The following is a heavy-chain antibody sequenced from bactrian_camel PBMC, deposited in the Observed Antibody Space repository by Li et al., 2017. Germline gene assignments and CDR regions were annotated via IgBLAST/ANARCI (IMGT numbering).Heavy chain of an antibody. J-gene: IGHJ4*01. CDR1: GGILGRNC. CDR3: YTSVRRRLGSSCQNY. Sequence: HVQLVESGGGSVQAGSSLKLSCTAAGGILGRNCMAWFRQAPQKEREFVSVIRSDGAPSYADSVKGRFTISRDNTKTAYLQMNNLQSDDTAVYYCYTSVRRRLGSSCQNYWSQGTQVTVS. D-gene: IGHD2*01. CDR2: IRSDGAP. V-gene: IGHV3S53*01.